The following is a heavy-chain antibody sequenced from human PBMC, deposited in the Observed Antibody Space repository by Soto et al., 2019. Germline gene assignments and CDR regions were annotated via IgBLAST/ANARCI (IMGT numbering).Heavy chain of an antibody. CDR3: ARHTPAISISDH. J-gene: IGHJ4*02. CDR1: GGSISSSSYY. V-gene: IGHV4-39*01. CDR2: IYYSGST. Sequence: PSETLSLTCPVSGGSISSSSYYWGWIRQPPGKGLEWIGSIYYSGSTYYNPSLESRVTISVDTSKNQFSLKLSSVTAADTAVYYCARHTPAISISDHWGQGTLVTVSS. D-gene: IGHD2-15*01.